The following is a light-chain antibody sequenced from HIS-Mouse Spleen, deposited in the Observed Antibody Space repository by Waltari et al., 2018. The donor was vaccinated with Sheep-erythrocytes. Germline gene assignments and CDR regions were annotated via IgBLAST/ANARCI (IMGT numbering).Light chain of an antibody. CDR2: EGS. Sequence: QSALTQPASVSGSPGQSITISCTGTSSEVGSDNLVSWYQQHPGKAPKRMIYEGSKRPSGVSNRFSGYKSGNTAALTISGLQAEDEADYYCCSYAGSSTPWVFGGGTKLTVL. CDR1: SSEVGSDNL. J-gene: IGLJ3*02. V-gene: IGLV2-23*01. CDR3: CSYAGSSTPWV.